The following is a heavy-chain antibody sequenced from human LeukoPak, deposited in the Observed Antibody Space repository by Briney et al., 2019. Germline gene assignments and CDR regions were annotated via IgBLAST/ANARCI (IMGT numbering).Heavy chain of an antibody. J-gene: IGHJ4*02. CDR1: GFTFSSYA. CDR2: ISGSGGST. D-gene: IGHD4-17*01. CDR3: AKTSLKVKGFRDYGDLLDY. V-gene: IGHV3-23*01. Sequence: GGSLRLSCAASGFTFSSYAMSWVRQAPGKGLEWVSAISGSGGSTYYADSVKGRFTISRDNSKNTLYLQMNSLRAEDTAVYYCAKTSLKVKGFRDYGDLLDYWGQGTLVTVSS.